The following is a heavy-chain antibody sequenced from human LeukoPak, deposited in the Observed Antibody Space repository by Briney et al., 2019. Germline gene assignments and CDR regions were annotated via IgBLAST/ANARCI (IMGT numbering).Heavy chain of an antibody. Sequence: PGGSLRLSCAASGFTFSSYSMNWVRQAPGKGLGWVSYISSSSSTIYYADSVKGRFTISRDNAKNSLYLQMNSLRAEDTAGYGCARYSSQWSFDSWGQGTLVTVSS. CDR1: GFTFSSYS. CDR3: ARYSSQWSFDS. V-gene: IGHV3-48*01. J-gene: IGHJ4*02. D-gene: IGHD6-19*01. CDR2: ISSSSSTI.